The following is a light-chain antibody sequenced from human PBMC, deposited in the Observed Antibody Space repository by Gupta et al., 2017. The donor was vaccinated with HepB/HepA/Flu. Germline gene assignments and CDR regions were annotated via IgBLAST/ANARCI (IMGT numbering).Light chain of an antibody. CDR3: QQSYSTPT. CDR2: AAS. J-gene: IGKJ1*01. V-gene: IGKV1-39*01. Sequence: DIQMTQSPSSLSASVGDRVTITCRASQSINNYLNWYQQKPGKAPKVLIYAASSLQSGVPSRFSGRGSGTDFTLTISSLQPEDFATYYCQQSYSTPTFGQGTKVEIK. CDR1: QSINNY.